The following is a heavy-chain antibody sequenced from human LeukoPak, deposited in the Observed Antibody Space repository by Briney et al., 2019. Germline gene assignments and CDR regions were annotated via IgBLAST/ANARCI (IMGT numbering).Heavy chain of an antibody. V-gene: IGHV3-74*01. CDR3: ARGTAITAGIDF. CDR2: INPEGAST. CDR1: GFAFSTYW. D-gene: IGHD6-19*01. Sequence: GGSLRLSCTASGFAFSTYWMFSVRQAPGKGLGWVSQINPEGASTTYGDPAKGRFTASRDNAKNALHLQMNSLRVDDTAVYYCARGTAITAGIDFWGQGTLVTVSS. J-gene: IGHJ4*02.